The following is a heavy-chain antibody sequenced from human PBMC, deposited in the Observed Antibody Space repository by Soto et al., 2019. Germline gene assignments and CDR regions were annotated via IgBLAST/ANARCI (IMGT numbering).Heavy chain of an antibody. D-gene: IGHD5-12*01. CDR1: GFTFTNYS. CDR3: AKGRGYSNTWSDF. J-gene: IGHJ4*02. CDR2: ISGSGGST. Sequence: GGSLRLSCGASGFTFTNYSMTWVRQAPGKGLEWVSSISGSGGSTYYADSVKGRFAISRDNSKNTLFLQMNSLRAEDTAFYYCAKGRGYSNTWSDFWGQGTLVTVSS. V-gene: IGHV3-23*01.